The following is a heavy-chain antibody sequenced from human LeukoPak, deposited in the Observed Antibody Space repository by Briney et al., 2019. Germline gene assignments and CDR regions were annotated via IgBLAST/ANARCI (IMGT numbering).Heavy chain of an antibody. V-gene: IGHV3-30*04. J-gene: IGHJ1*01. CDR1: GFTFSSYA. Sequence: PGGSLRLSCAASGFTFSSYAMHWVRQAPGQGLEWVAVISYDGSNKYYADSVKGRFTISRDNSKNTLYLQMNSLRAEDTALYYWARDRGGTYMYFQHWGQGTLVTVSS. CDR3: ARDRGGTYMYFQH. D-gene: IGHD1-26*01. CDR2: ISYDGSNK.